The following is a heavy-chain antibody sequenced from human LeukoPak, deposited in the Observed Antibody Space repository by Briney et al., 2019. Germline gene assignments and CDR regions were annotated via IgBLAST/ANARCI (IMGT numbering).Heavy chain of an antibody. CDR3: ARDKMAGGFDP. D-gene: IGHD5-24*01. V-gene: IGHV4-4*07. J-gene: IGHJ5*02. CDR1: GGSISSYY. CDR2: IYTSGST. Sequence: PSETLSLTCTVSGGSISSYYWSWIRQPAGKGLEWIGRIYTSGSTNYNPSLKSRVTMSLDTSRNLFSLKLSSVTAADTAVYYCARDKMAGGFDPWGQGTLVTVSS.